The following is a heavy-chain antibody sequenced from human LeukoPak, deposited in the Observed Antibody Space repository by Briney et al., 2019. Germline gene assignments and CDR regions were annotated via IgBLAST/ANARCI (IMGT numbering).Heavy chain of an antibody. CDR1: GGSISSYY. V-gene: IGHV4-59*01. J-gene: IGHJ3*02. CDR2: IYYIGST. D-gene: IGHD3-22*01. CDR3: ARYDDSSGFYPNDAFDI. Sequence: SETLSLTCTVSGGSISSYYWSWIRQPPGKGLEWIGYIYYIGSTNYNPSLKSRVTISVDRSKNQFSLKLSSVTAADTAVYYCARYDDSSGFYPNDAFDIWGQGTVVTVSS.